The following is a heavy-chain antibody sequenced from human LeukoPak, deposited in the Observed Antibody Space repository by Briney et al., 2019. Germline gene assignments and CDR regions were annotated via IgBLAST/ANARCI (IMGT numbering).Heavy chain of an antibody. CDR1: GFTFSSYS. Sequence: PGRSLRLSCAASGFTFSSYSMNWVRQAPGKGLEWVSSISSSSSYIYYADSVKGRFTISRDNAKNSLYLQMNSLRAEDTAVYYCAREEYSGSYFFGYWGQGTLVTVSS. CDR2: ISSSSSYI. D-gene: IGHD1-26*01. V-gene: IGHV3-21*01. CDR3: AREEYSGSYFFGY. J-gene: IGHJ4*02.